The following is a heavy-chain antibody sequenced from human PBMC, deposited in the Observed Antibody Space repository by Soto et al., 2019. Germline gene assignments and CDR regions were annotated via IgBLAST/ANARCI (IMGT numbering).Heavy chain of an antibody. V-gene: IGHV4-4*07. Sequence: LSLTCTVSGGSISSYYWSWIRQPAGKGLEWIGRIYTSGSTNYNPSLKSRVTMSVDTSKNQFSLKLSSVTAADTAVYYCARAVACSGGSCYSNWFDPWGQGTLVTVSS. CDR3: ARAVACSGGSCYSNWFDP. J-gene: IGHJ5*02. D-gene: IGHD2-15*01. CDR1: GGSISSYY. CDR2: IYTSGST.